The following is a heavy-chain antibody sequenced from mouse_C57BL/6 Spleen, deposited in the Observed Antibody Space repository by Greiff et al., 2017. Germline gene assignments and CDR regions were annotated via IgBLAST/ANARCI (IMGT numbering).Heavy chain of an antibody. J-gene: IGHJ4*01. D-gene: IGHD1-1*01. V-gene: IGHV1-64*01. CDR1: GYTFTSYW. CDR3: ASTVVGDYYAMDY. CDR2: IHPNSGST. Sequence: QVQLQQSGAELVKPGASVKLSCKASGYTFTSYWMHWVKQRPGQGLEWIGMIHPNSGSTNYNEKFKSKATLTVDKSSSTAYMQLSSLTSEDSAVYDCASTVVGDYYAMDYWGQGTSVTVSS.